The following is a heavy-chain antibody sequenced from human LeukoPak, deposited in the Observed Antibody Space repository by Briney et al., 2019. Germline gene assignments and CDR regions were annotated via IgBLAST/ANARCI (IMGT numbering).Heavy chain of an antibody. J-gene: IGHJ3*02. CDR1: GGSFSGYY. D-gene: IGHD3-10*01. CDR2: INHSGST. V-gene: IGHV4-34*01. CDR3: ARDVLLWFGEVRRDAFDI. Sequence: SETLSLTCAVYGGSFSGYYWSWIRQPPGKGLEWIGEINHSGSTNYNPSLKSRVTISVDTSKNQFSLKLSSVTAADTAVYYCARDVLLWFGEVRRDAFDIWGQGTMVTVSS.